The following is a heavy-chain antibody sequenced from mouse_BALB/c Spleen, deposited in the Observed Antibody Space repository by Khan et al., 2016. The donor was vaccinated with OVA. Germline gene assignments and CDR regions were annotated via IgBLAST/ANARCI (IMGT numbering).Heavy chain of an antibody. Sequence: QVRLQQSGAELAQPGASVKMSCKASGYTFSTYWIHWVKQRPGQGLEWIGYINPSSGYTYYNQTFNDKATLTTEKSSSTAYMQLSSLTSEDSAVDYGARDRIDDWGQGTTLTVSS. CDR2: INPSSGYT. V-gene: IGHV1-7*01. CDR1: GYTFSTYW. CDR3: ARDRIDD. J-gene: IGHJ2*01.